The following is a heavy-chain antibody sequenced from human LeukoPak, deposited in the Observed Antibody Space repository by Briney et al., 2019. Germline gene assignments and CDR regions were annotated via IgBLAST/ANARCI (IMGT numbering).Heavy chain of an antibody. CDR3: ARLKGSGYEDH. D-gene: IGHD5-12*01. J-gene: IGHJ4*02. CDR2: ISNDGRNK. V-gene: IGHV3-30*03. Sequence: GGSLRLSCAVSGFTFSSYGMHWVRQAPGKGLEWVAIISNDGRNKYYSDSVKGRFTISRDNGKNSLYLQMNSLRTEDTAVYFCARLKGSGYEDHWGQGALVTVSS. CDR1: GFTFSSYG.